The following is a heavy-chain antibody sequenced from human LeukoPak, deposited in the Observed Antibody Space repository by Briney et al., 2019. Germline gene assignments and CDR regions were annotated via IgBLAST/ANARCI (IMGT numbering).Heavy chain of an antibody. CDR2: IRTKADNYAP. Sequence: GGSLRLSCAASGFTFSGSTMHWVRQASGKGLEWVARIRTKADNYAPAYAASVIGRFTISRDDSQNMAYLQMNSLKTEDTARYYCASGPAGWTEYFQHWGQGILLTVSS. V-gene: IGHV3-73*01. CDR3: ASGPAGWTEYFQH. J-gene: IGHJ1*01. CDR1: GFTFSGST. D-gene: IGHD6-19*01.